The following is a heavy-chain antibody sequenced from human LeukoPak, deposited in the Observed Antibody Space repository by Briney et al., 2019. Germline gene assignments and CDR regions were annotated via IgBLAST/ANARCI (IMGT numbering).Heavy chain of an antibody. CDR3: ARFRGNLLYSFDY. J-gene: IGHJ4*02. D-gene: IGHD3-10*01. Sequence: SETLSLTCAVYGGSFSGYYWSWIRQPPGKGLEWIGYVYYSGNTNYNPSLKSRVTISVDTSKNQFSLKLSSVTAADTAVYYCARFRGNLLYSFDYWGQGTLVTVSS. CDR1: GGSFSGYY. CDR2: VYYSGNT. V-gene: IGHV4-59*01.